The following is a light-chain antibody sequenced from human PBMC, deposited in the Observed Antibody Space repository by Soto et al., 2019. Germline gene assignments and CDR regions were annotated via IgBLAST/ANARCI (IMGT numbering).Light chain of an antibody. Sequence: VLTQSPDTLSLSPGETATLSCRASQSVDRCVAWYQQKLGQAPRLLIYDAYTRATGVAARFTGSGSATDFSLTITSLEPEDFAVYYCQQRAKWPSTFGPGTKVE. V-gene: IGKV3-11*01. CDR1: QSVDRC. CDR3: QQRAKWPST. CDR2: DAY. J-gene: IGKJ2*02.